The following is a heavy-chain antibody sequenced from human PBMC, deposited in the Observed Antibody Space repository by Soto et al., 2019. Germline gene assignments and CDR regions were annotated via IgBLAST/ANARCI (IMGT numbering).Heavy chain of an antibody. CDR1: GFTFGRHW. CDR2: IKEDGSEI. V-gene: IGHV3-7*01. D-gene: IGHD4-17*01. J-gene: IGHJ4*02. Sequence: EVQVVESGGGLVQPGGSLRLSCAGSGFTFGRHWMTWVRQAPGKGLEWVANIKEDGSEIYYVDSVKGRFTISRDNAKNSVYLQMNSLRAEDTALYYCARDTYGDNGQGLDYWGQGTLVTVSS. CDR3: ARDTYGDNGQGLDY.